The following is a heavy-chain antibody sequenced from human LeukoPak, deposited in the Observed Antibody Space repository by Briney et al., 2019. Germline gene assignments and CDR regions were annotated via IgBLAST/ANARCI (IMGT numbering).Heavy chain of an antibody. CDR1: GYTFIDYY. D-gene: IGHD7-27*01. Sequence: ASVKVSCKASGYTFIDYYLHWVRQAPGQGLEWMGWINPKSGGTNYAQKFQGRVTMTRDTSISTAYMELSGLTSDDTAMYFCAELWNYYMDVWGKGTTVTVSS. J-gene: IGHJ6*03. V-gene: IGHV1-2*02. CDR3: AELWNYYMDV. CDR2: INPKSGGT.